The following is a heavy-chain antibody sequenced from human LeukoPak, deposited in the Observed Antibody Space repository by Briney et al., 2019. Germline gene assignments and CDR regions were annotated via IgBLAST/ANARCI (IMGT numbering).Heavy chain of an antibody. V-gene: IGHV4-39*07. D-gene: IGHD3-10*01. CDR1: GGSISSSSYY. CDR3: ARVGGSPGSSLDY. J-gene: IGHJ4*02. Sequence: SETLSLTCTVSGGSISSSSYYWGWILQPPGKGLEWIGSIYYSGSTYYNPSLKSRVTISVDTSKNQFSLKLSSVTAADTAVYYCARVGGSPGSSLDYWGQGTLVTVSS. CDR2: IYYSGST.